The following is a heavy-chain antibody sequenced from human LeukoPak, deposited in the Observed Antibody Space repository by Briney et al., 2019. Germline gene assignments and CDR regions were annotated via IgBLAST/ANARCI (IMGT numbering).Heavy chain of an antibody. CDR2: INQDGTEK. CDR1: GFTFSSYW. Sequence: GGSLRLSCAASGFTFSSYWMSWVRQVPGKGLEWVANINQDGTEKYFVDSVKGRCTISRDNAKNSLYLQMNSLRAEDTAVYYCARQTTGGAFDIWGQGTMVTVSS. CDR3: ARQTTGGAFDI. D-gene: IGHD4-17*01. V-gene: IGHV3-7*02. J-gene: IGHJ3*02.